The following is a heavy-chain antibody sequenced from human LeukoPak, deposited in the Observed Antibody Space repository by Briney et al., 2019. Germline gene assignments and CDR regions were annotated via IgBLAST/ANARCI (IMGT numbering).Heavy chain of an antibody. CDR2: IYYSGGT. CDR1: GGSISSYC. CDR3: ARGWTYSSSWEY. Sequence: SETLSLTCTVSGGSISSYCWSWIRQPPGKGLEWIGYIYYSGGTNYNPSLKSRVTISVDTSKNQFSLKLSSVTAADTAVYYCARGWTYSSSWEYWGQGTLVTVSS. J-gene: IGHJ4*02. V-gene: IGHV4-59*01. D-gene: IGHD6-13*01.